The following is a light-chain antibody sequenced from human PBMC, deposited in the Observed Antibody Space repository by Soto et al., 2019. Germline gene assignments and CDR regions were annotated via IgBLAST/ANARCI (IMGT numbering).Light chain of an antibody. J-gene: IGLJ2*01. Sequence: QSALTQPASVSGSPGQSITISCTGTSSDVGGYTYVSWYQHHPGKAPKLMIYDVSNRPSGVSSRFSGSKSVNTASLTISGLQAEDEADYYCSSYTSSTTSVVFGGGTKLTVL. CDR1: SSDVGGYTY. V-gene: IGLV2-14*03. CDR2: DVS. CDR3: SSYTSSTTSVV.